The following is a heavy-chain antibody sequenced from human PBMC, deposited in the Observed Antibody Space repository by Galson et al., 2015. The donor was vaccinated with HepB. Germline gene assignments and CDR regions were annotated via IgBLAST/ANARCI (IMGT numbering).Heavy chain of an antibody. CDR3: ARDPRSFYYDSSGYYWGGRYFDL. D-gene: IGHD3-22*01. CDR1: ELTFSSYW. CDR2: IKQDGSEK. J-gene: IGHJ2*01. Sequence: SLRLSCAASELTFSSYWMSWVRQAPGKGLEWVANIKQDGSEKYYVDSVKGRFTISRDNAKNSLYLQMNSLRAEDTAVYYCARDPRSFYYDSSGYYWGGRYFDLWGRGTLVTVSS. V-gene: IGHV3-7*03.